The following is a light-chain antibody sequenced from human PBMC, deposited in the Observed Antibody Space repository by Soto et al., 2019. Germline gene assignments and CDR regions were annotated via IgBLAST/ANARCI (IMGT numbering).Light chain of an antibody. CDR2: DAS. CDR1: QSVSNNY. V-gene: IGKV3-20*01. Sequence: EIVLTQSPGTLSLSPGERATLSCRASQSVSNNYLAWYQQKPGQAPRLLIYDASNRATGIPDRFSGSWSGTDFTLTISRLEPEDFAVYYCQQYGSSGTFGQGTKVEIK. J-gene: IGKJ1*01. CDR3: QQYGSSGT.